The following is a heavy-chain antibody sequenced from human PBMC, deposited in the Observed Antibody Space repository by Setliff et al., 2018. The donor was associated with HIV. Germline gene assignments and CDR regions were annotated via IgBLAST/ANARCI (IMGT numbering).Heavy chain of an antibody. CDR2: IYSGGST. Sequence: PGGSLRLSCAASGFTVSSNYMTWVRQAPGKGLECVSVIYSGGSTYNADSVKGRFTISRDISKNTLYLQMNCLRVEDTAVYYCARAGRDGYTNYWGQGTLVTVSS. J-gene: IGHJ4*02. CDR1: GFTVSSNY. V-gene: IGHV3-66*01. CDR3: ARAGRDGYTNY. D-gene: IGHD5-12*01.